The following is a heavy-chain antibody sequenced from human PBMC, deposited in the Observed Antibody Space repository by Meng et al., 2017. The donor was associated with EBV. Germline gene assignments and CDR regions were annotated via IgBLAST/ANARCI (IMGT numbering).Heavy chain of an antibody. Sequence: QGHLQESGPGLVKPSGTLSLPCAVSGGSISSSNWWSWVRQPPGKGLEWIGEIYHSGSTNYNPSLKSRVTISVDKSKNQFSLKLSSVTAADTAVYYCARRSLDYYDSSGFDYWGQGTLVTVSS. J-gene: IGHJ4*02. CDR3: ARRSLDYYDSSGFDY. CDR1: GGSISSSNW. V-gene: IGHV4-4*02. D-gene: IGHD3-22*01. CDR2: IYHSGST.